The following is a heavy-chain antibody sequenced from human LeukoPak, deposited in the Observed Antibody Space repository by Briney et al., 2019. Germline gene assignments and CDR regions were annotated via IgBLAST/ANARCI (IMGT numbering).Heavy chain of an antibody. Sequence: SETLSLTCAVYGGSFSGYYWSWIRQPPGKGLEWIGRIYTSGSTNYSPSLKSRVTISVDTSKNQFPLKLSSVTAADTAVYYCARDNSPYYYYYYYMDVWGKGTTVTVSS. CDR1: GGSFSGYY. CDR3: ARDNSPYYYYYYYMDV. J-gene: IGHJ6*03. CDR2: IYTSGST. D-gene: IGHD4-23*01. V-gene: IGHV4-59*10.